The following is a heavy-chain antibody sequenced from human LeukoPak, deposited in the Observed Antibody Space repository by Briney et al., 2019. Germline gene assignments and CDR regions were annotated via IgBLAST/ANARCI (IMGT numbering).Heavy chain of an antibody. CDR1: GYTFTGYY. V-gene: IGHV1-2*02. J-gene: IGHJ4*02. CDR2: INPNSGGT. Sequence: ASVKVSCKASGYTFTGYYMHWVRQAPGQGLEWMGWINPNSGGTNYAQKLQGRVTMTTDTSTSTAYMELRSLRSDDTAVYYCARSFDSSGWYLDYWGQGTLVTVSS. D-gene: IGHD6-19*01. CDR3: ARSFDSSGWYLDY.